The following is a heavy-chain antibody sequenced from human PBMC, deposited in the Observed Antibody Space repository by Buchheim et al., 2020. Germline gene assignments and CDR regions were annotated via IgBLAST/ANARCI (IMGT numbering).Heavy chain of an antibody. CDR2: IYYSGST. D-gene: IGHD2-2*01. Sequence: QLQLQESGPGLVKPSETLSLTCTVSGGSISSSSYYWGWIRQPPGKGLEWIGSIYYSGSTYYNPSLKSRVTISVDTYKNQSSLKLSSVTAADTAVYYCARIGYCSSTSCYYADYYYYGMDVWGQGTT. J-gene: IGHJ6*02. V-gene: IGHV4-39*07. CDR3: ARIGYCSSTSCYYADYYYYGMDV. CDR1: GGSISSSSYY.